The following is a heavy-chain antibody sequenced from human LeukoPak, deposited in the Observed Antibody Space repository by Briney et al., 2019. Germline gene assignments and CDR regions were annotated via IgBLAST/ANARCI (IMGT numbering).Heavy chain of an antibody. V-gene: IGHV7-4-1*02. J-gene: IGHJ5*02. D-gene: IGHD6-13*01. Sequence: ASVKVSCKASGYTFTSYGISWVRQAPGQGLEWMGWINTNTGNPTYAQGFTGRFVFSLDTSVSTAYLQISSLKAEDTAVYYCAGGAAGTGFDPWGQGTLVTVSS. CDR1: GYTFTSYG. CDR3: AGGAAGTGFDP. CDR2: INTNTGNP.